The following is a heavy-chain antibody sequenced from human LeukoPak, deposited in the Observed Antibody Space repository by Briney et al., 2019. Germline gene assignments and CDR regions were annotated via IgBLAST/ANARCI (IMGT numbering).Heavy chain of an antibody. V-gene: IGHV1-2*02. J-gene: IGHJ5*02. CDR1: GYTFTGYY. CDR3: ARGHYSSSSGNWVDP. CDR2: ISPNSGAT. D-gene: IGHD6-6*01. Sequence: ASVRVSCKASGYTFTGYYIHWVRQAPGQGLEWMGWISPNSGATNYAQQFQGRVTMTRDTSISTAYMDVTSLRSDDTAVYYCARGHYSSSSGNWVDPWGQGTLVTVSS.